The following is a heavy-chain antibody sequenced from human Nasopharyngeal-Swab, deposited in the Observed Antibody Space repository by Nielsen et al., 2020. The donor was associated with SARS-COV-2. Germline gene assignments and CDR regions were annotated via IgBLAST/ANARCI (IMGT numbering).Heavy chain of an antibody. D-gene: IGHD3-22*01. CDR2: ISAYNGNT. J-gene: IGHJ3*02. CDR3: ARDYYDSSGYYWGHHDAFDI. CDR1: GYTFTSYG. V-gene: IGHV1-18*04. Sequence: ASVKVSCKASGYTFTSYGISWVRQAPGQGLEWMGWISAYNGNTNYAQKLQGRVTMTTDTSTSTAYMELRSLRSDDTAVYYCARDYYDSSGYYWGHHDAFDIWGQGTMVTVSS.